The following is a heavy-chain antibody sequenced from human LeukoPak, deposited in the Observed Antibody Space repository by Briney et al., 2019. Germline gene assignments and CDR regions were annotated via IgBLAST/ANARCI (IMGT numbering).Heavy chain of an antibody. V-gene: IGHV3-23*01. Sequence: PGGSLRLSCAASGFTFSSYAMSWVRQAPGKGLEWVSAISGSGGSTYYADSVKGRFTISRDNSKNTLYLQMNSLRAEDTALYYCARVRGYSYGYPLELDYWGQGTLVTVSS. CDR3: ARVRGYSYGYPLELDY. J-gene: IGHJ4*02. D-gene: IGHD5-18*01. CDR1: GFTFSSYA. CDR2: ISGSGGST.